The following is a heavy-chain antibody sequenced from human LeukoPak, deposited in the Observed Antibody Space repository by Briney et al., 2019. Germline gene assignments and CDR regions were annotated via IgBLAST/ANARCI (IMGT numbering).Heavy chain of an antibody. J-gene: IGHJ4*02. CDR1: GYTFTSFA. Sequence: ASVQVSCKASGYTFTSFAINWLRQTPGQGPEWVGWINTHTGNPSYAQGFTGRFVFSLDTSVSTAYLQISSLKAEDTAVYYCVRDGYNSLSSDFDYWGQGTLVTVSS. D-gene: IGHD3-22*01. CDR3: VRDGYNSLSSDFDY. CDR2: INTHTGNP. V-gene: IGHV7-4-1*02.